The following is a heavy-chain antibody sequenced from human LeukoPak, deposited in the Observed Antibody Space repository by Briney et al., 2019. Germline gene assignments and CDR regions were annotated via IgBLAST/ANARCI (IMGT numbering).Heavy chain of an antibody. CDR2: INSDGSST. CDR1: GFTFSSYW. D-gene: IGHD3-3*02. V-gene: IGHV3-74*01. Sequence: PGGSLRLSCAASGFTFSSYWMHWVRQAPGKGLVWVSRINSDGSSTSYADSVKGRFTISRDNAKNTLYLQMNSLRAEDTAVYYCARDGISYGIIAGGWFDPWGQGTLVTVPS. CDR3: ARDGISYGIIAGGWFDP. J-gene: IGHJ5*02.